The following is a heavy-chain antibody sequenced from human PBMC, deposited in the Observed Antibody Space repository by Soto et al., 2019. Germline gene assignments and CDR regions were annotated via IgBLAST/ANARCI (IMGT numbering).Heavy chain of an antibody. CDR2: ISSNGGST. CDR3: ARSMFLAGSPEKWFDP. J-gene: IGHJ5*02. CDR1: GITFSRYA. Sequence: GGSLRRSCAASGITFSRYAMHWVRQAPGKGLEYVSAISSNGGSTYYADSVKGRFTISRDNSKNTLYLQMGSLRAEDMAVYYCARSMFLAGSPEKWFDPWGQGTLVTVSS. V-gene: IGHV3-64*02. D-gene: IGHD6-19*01.